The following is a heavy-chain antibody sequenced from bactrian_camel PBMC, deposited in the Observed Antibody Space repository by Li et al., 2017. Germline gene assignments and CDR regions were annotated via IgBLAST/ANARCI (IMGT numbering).Heavy chain of an antibody. D-gene: IGHD6*01. CDR1: GNGDGSGYRC. Sequence: HVQLVESGGGSVRPGGSLTLSCAVSGNGDGSGYRCTGWFRQAPGQEREGVAMINTQIGTTYYSDLVKGRFTIAQDNAKNTVYLQMNNLRPEDTAMYYCAAEDYCGGSWDLEVNYLYWGQGTQVTVS. V-gene: IGHV3S61*01. CDR3: AAEDYCGGSWDLEVNYLY. J-gene: IGHJ4*01. CDR2: INTQIGTT.